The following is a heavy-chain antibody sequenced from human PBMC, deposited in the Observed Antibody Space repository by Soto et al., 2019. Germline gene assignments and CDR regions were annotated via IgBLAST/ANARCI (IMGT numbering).Heavy chain of an antibody. CDR2: INPSGST. J-gene: IGHJ4*02. CDR1: GGSFSAYY. CDR3: ARGRGSGNYSDVFDY. Sequence: QVQLQQWGAGLLKPSETLSLTCAVYGGSFSAYYWTWIRQPLGKGLEWVGEINPSGSTNYNPSLKSRVTISLDTSKSQFSLKVRSVTAADTAVYFCARGRGSGNYSDVFDYWGQGTLVTVSS. V-gene: IGHV4-34*01. D-gene: IGHD3-10*01.